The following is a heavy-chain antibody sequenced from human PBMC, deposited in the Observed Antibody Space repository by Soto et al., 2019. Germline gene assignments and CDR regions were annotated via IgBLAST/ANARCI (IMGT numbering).Heavy chain of an antibody. Sequence: ASVKVSCKASGYTFTGYYIHWVRQAPGQGLECMGWINPNTGGTKYAQKFQGRVAMTRDTSISTAYMELSSLRSEDTAVYYCARDVASISRYCGGDCYIFDYWGQGTLVTVSS. CDR2: INPNTGGT. V-gene: IGHV1-2*02. J-gene: IGHJ4*02. D-gene: IGHD2-21*02. CDR1: GYTFTGYY. CDR3: ARDVASISRYCGGDCYIFDY.